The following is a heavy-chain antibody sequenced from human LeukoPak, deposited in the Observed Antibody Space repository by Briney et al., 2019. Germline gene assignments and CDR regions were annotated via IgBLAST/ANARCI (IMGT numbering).Heavy chain of an antibody. Sequence: GASVKVSCKASGYTFTSYGISWVRQAPGQGLEWMGWISSYNGNTNYAQKLQGRVTMTTDTSTSTAYMELRSLRSDDTAVYYCAREREIVVVVAATHYYYGMDVWGQGTTVTVSS. D-gene: IGHD2-15*01. V-gene: IGHV1-18*01. CDR3: AREREIVVVVAATHYYYGMDV. CDR1: GYTFTSYG. CDR2: ISSYNGNT. J-gene: IGHJ6*02.